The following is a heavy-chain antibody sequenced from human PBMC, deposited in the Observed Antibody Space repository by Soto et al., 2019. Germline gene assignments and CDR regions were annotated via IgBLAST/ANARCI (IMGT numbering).Heavy chain of an antibody. V-gene: IGHV3-74*01. CDR2: INSDGSST. Sequence: PGGSLRLSCAASGFTFSSYWMHWVRQAPGKGLVWVSRINSDGSSTSYADSVKGRFTISRDNAKNTLYLQMNSLRAEDTAVYYCARYCSGGSCYWAFDIWGQGTMVTV. CDR3: ARYCSGGSCYWAFDI. D-gene: IGHD2-15*01. CDR1: GFTFSSYW. J-gene: IGHJ3*02.